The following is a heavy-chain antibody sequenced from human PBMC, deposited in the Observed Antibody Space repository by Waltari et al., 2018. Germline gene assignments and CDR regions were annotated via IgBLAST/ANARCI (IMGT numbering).Heavy chain of an antibody. V-gene: IGHV4-61*09. Sequence: QVQLQESGPGLVKPSQTLSLTCTVSGGSISSGSSYWSWIRQPAGKGLEWIGYIYTSGSTNYNPSLKSRVTISVDTSKNQFSLKLSSVTAADTAVYYCARDRNYYYGMDVWGQGTTVTVSS. CDR1: GGSISSGSSY. J-gene: IGHJ6*02. CDR3: ARDRNYYYGMDV. CDR2: IYTSGST.